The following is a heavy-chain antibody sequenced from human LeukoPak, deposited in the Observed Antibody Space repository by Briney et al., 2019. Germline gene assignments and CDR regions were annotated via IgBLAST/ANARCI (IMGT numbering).Heavy chain of an antibody. CDR2: IYYSGST. CDR3: ARSSRKWNRTYQYYYFYIDV. D-gene: IGHD1-20*01. CDR1: GGSISSSSYY. Sequence: PSETLSLTCTVSGGSISSSSYYWGWIRQPPGKGLEWIGSIYYSGSTNYNPSLKSRVTISIDTSKNQFSLKVSSVTAADRAVYYCARSSRKWNRTYQYYYFYIDVWDKGTTVTVSS. V-gene: IGHV4-39*07. J-gene: IGHJ6*03.